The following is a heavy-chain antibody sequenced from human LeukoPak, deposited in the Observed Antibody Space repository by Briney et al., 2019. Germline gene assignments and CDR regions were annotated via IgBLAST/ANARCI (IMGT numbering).Heavy chain of an antibody. J-gene: IGHJ3*02. Sequence: SETLSLTCTVSGGSISGSSYYWGWIRQPPGKGLEWIGSIYYSGSTYYNPSLKSRVTISVDTSKNQFSLKLSSVTAADTAVYYCARHAYYYDSSGDLGIWGQGTMVTVSS. CDR1: GGSISGSSYY. CDR3: ARHAYYYDSSGDLGI. D-gene: IGHD3-22*01. V-gene: IGHV4-39*01. CDR2: IYYSGST.